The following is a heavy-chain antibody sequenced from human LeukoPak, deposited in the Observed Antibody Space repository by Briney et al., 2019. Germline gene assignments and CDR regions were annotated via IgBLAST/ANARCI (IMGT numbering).Heavy chain of an antibody. V-gene: IGHV4-39*01. Sequence: PSETLSLTCSVSGDSISSSSYDWDWIRQPPGQGLEWIGGIYSSGYTAYNPSLKSRVTLSVDTSKNQFSLKVSPMTAADTAVYYCARHDSGVDYADYWGQGTLVTVSS. CDR3: ARHDSGVDYADY. CDR2: IYSSGYT. CDR1: GDSISSSSYD. D-gene: IGHD3-22*01. J-gene: IGHJ4*02.